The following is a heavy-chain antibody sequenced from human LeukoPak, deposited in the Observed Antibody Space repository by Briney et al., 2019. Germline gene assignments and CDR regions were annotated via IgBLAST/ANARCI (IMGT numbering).Heavy chain of an antibody. D-gene: IGHD3-10*01. CDR3: AVGGWFGAAPYAFDI. V-gene: IGHV1-2*02. J-gene: IGHJ3*02. Sequence: GASVKVSCKASGYTFTGYYMHWVRQAPGQGLEWMGWINPNSGGTNYAQKFQGRVTMTRDTSISTAYMELSRLRSDDTAVYYCAVGGWFGAAPYAFDIWGQGTMVTVSS. CDR1: GYTFTGYY. CDR2: INPNSGGT.